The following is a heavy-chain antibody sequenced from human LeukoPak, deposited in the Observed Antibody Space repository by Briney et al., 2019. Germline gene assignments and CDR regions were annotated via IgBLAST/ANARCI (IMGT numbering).Heavy chain of an antibody. CDR2: ISGYNGNT. J-gene: IGHJ4*02. CDR1: GYTFVNYG. Sequence: GASVKVSCKASGYTFVNYGISWVRQAPGQGLEWMGWISGYNGNTNSAQKLQGRVTMTTDTSTSTAYMELRSLKSDDTAVYYCARDDNYSSYYYLDYWGQGTLVSVSS. CDR3: ARDDNYSSYYYLDY. D-gene: IGHD1-26*01. V-gene: IGHV1-18*01.